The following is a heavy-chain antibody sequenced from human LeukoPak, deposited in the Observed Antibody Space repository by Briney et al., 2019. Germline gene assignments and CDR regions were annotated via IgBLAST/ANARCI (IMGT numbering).Heavy chain of an antibody. Sequence: PGGSLRLSCAASGFTFSSYAMSWVRQAPGKWLEWVSAISGSGGSTYYADSVKGRFTISRDNSKNTLYLQMNSLRAEDTAVYYCAKKSSAWFGEIAIDYWGQGTLVTVSS. D-gene: IGHD3-10*01. V-gene: IGHV3-23*01. CDR2: ISGSGGST. CDR3: AKKSSAWFGEIAIDY. J-gene: IGHJ4*02. CDR1: GFTFSSYA.